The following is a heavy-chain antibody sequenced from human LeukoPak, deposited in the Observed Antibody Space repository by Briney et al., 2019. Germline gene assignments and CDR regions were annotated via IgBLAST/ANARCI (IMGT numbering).Heavy chain of an antibody. D-gene: IGHD3-9*01. Sequence: ASVKVSCKASGYTFTSYYMHWVRQAPGQGLEWMGIINPSGGSTSYAQKFQGRVTMTRDTSISTAYMKLSRLRSDDTAVFYCARSPHILTGENFDYWGQGTLVTVSS. CDR3: ARSPHILTGENFDY. CDR2: INPSGGST. CDR1: GYTFTSYY. V-gene: IGHV1-46*01. J-gene: IGHJ4*02.